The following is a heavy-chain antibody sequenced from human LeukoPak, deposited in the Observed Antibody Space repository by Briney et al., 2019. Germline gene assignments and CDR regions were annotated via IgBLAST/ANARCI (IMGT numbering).Heavy chain of an antibody. CDR1: GYTFTSYY. V-gene: IGHV1-46*01. J-gene: IGHJ5*02. Sequence: ASVKVSCKASGYTFTSYYMHWVRQAPGQGLEWMGIINPSGGSTSYAQKFQGRVTMTRDTSKNQFSLKLSSVTAADTAVYYCARDPTFGEFPLWFDPWGQGTLVTVSS. CDR3: ARDPTFGEFPLWFDP. D-gene: IGHD3-10*02. CDR2: INPSGGST.